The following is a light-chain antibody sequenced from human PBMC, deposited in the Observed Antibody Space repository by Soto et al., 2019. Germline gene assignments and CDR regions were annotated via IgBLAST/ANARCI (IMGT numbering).Light chain of an antibody. V-gene: IGLV2-11*01. CDR2: DVH. CDR3: CSYAGSYTRV. J-gene: IGLJ3*02. Sequence: QSALTQPRSVSGSPGQSVTISCTGTSDDVGGYKYVSWYQQHPGKAPKIMIYDVHKRPSGVPDRFSGSKSGNTASLTISGLQAEDEADYYCCSYAGSYTRVFGGGTKLTVL. CDR1: SDDVGGYKY.